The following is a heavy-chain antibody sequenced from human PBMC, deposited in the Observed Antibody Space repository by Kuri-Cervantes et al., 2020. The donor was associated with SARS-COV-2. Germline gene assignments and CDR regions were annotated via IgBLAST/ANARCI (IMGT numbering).Heavy chain of an antibody. CDR3: ASSRSITIFGVVINYYYGMDV. Sequence: ASVNVSCKATGYILTRYDINWVRQATGQGLEWMGWMNPNSGNTGYAQKFQGRVTMTRNTSLSTAYMELNGLRSEDTAVYYCASSRSITIFGVVINYYYGMDVWGQGTRVTVSS. D-gene: IGHD3-3*01. V-gene: IGHV1-8*01. CDR2: MNPNSGNT. J-gene: IGHJ6*02. CDR1: GYILTRYD.